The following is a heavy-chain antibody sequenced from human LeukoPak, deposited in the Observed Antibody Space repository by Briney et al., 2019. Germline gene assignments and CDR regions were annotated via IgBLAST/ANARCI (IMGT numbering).Heavy chain of an antibody. V-gene: IGHV3-7*01. Sequence: GGSLRLSCAASGFTFSSYWMSWVRQAPGKGLEWLANIKQDGSEKYYVDSVKGRFTISRDNAKNSLYLQMNSLRAEDTAVYYCARELGYSGYDFGGFDYWGQGTLVTVSS. D-gene: IGHD5-12*01. CDR2: IKQDGSEK. CDR3: ARELGYSGYDFGGFDY. J-gene: IGHJ4*02. CDR1: GFTFSSYW.